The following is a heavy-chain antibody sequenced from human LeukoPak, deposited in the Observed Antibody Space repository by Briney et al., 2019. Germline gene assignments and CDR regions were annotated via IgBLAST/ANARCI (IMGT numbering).Heavy chain of an antibody. V-gene: IGHV3-15*01. CDR2: IKSKTDGGTT. J-gene: IGHJ4*02. D-gene: IGHD3-22*01. CDR1: GFTFSNAW. CDR3: TPDYYESSGYYSLEY. Sequence: GGSLRLSCAASGFTFSNAWMSWVRQAPGKGLEWVGRIKSKTDGGTTDYAAPVKGRFTISRDDSKNTLYLQMNSLKTEDTAVYYCTPDYYESSGYYSLEYWGQGTLVTVSS.